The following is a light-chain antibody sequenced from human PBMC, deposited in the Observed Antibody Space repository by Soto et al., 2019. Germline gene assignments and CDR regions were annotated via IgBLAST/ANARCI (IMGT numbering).Light chain of an antibody. Sequence: EIVMTQSPATLSVSPGERATLSCRASQSISSKLAWYQQKPGQAPSLLIYGASTRATGIPARFSGSGSGTEFTLTISSLQSEDFAVYYCQQYHNWPPLTFGGGTKVEIK. J-gene: IGKJ4*01. V-gene: IGKV3D-15*01. CDR3: QQYHNWPPLT. CDR2: GAS. CDR1: QSISSK.